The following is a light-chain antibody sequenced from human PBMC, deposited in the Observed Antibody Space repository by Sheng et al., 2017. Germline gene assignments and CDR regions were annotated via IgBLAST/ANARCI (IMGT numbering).Light chain of an antibody. CDR3: QQYVRFYS. CDR2: AAS. Sequence: AIRITQSPSSLSASTGDRVTITCRASQGISSYLAWYQQKPGKAPKLLIYAASTLQSGVPSRFSGSGSGTDFTLTISCLQSEDFATYYCQQYVRFYSFAQGTKLETK. J-gene: IGKJ2*03. CDR1: QGISSY. V-gene: IGKV1-8*01.